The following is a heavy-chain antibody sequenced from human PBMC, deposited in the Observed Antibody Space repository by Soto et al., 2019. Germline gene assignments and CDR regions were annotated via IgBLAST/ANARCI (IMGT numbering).Heavy chain of an antibody. CDR2: IIPILGPA. J-gene: IGHJ6*02. Sequence: QVQLVQSGAEVKKPGSSVKVSCKASGGTFSSYASSWVRQAPGQGLEWMGGIIPILGPANYAQKYQGSVTITAHESTSTAYMELSSLRSEDTAVYYCASHSYGYFPHYYHGMDVWGQGTTVTVSS. V-gene: IGHV1-69*12. CDR3: ASHSYGYFPHYYHGMDV. CDR1: GGTFSSYA. D-gene: IGHD5-18*01.